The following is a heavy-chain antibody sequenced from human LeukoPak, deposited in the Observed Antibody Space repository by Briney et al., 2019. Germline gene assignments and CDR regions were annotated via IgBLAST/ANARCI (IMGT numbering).Heavy chain of an antibody. CDR1: GFIFSSYA. Sequence: GGSLRLSCAASGFIFSSYAMSWVRQAPGKGLEWVSAISGSGGSTYYADSVKGRFTISRDNSKNTLYLQMSSLRVEDTAIYYCARLFGGVTTYDYWGQGAQVTVSS. V-gene: IGHV3-23*01. CDR2: ISGSGGST. D-gene: IGHD2-8*02. J-gene: IGHJ4*02. CDR3: ARLFGGVTTYDY.